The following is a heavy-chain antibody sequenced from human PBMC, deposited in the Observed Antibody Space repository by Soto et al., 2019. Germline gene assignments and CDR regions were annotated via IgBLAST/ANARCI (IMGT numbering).Heavy chain of an antibody. CDR3: ARDYYDSSGSITPNWFDP. V-gene: IGHV1-8*01. CDR1: GYTFTSYD. CDR2: MNPNSGNI. J-gene: IGHJ5*02. D-gene: IGHD3-22*01. Sequence: GASVKVSCKASGYTFTSYDINWVRQATGQGLEWMGWMNPNSGNIGYAQKFQGRVTMTRNTSISRAYMELSSLRSEDTAVYYCARDYYDSSGSITPNWFDPWGQGTLVTVSS.